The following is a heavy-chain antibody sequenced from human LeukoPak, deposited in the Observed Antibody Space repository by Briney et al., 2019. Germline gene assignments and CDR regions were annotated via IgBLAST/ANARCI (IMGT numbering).Heavy chain of an antibody. V-gene: IGHV3-66*01. CDR1: GFTVSRNY. D-gene: IGHD5-24*01. CDR3: ARGDGYNFFDS. Sequence: PGGSLRLSSAASGFTVSRNYMSWVRQAPGKGLEWVSVIYIDGNTYYADSVRGRFTISRDNSKNTVYLQMNSLRAEDTAVYYCARGDGYNFFDSRGQGTLVTVSS. CDR2: IYIDGNT. J-gene: IGHJ4*02.